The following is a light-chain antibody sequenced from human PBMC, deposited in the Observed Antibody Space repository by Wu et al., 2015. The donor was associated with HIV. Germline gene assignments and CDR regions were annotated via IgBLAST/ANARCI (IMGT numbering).Light chain of an antibody. CDR3: QQYNEWPA. Sequence: MLMTQSPATLSVSPGDRVTLSCRASKSVDSDVVWYQQKPGQAPKIIIYGASTRATGIPAGFSGRGSGTEFTLTISGVQSEDFAVYICQQYNEWPAFGQGTKVEIK. CDR2: GAS. CDR1: KSVDSD. V-gene: IGKV3-15*01. J-gene: IGKJ1*01.